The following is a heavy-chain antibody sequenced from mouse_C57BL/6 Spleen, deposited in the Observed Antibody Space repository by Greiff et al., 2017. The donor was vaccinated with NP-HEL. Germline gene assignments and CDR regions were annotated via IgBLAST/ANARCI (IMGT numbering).Heavy chain of an antibody. V-gene: IGHV2-2*01. J-gene: IGHJ4*01. CDR1: GFSLPSYG. Sequence: QVQLKQSGPGLVQPSQSLSITCTVSGFSLPSYGVHWVRQSPGKGLEWLGVLWSGGSTDYNAAFISRLSLSKDNSKSQVFFKMNSLQADDTAIYYCARFPLANWGYAMDYWGQGTSVTVSS. CDR2: LWSGGST. CDR3: ARFPLANWGYAMDY. D-gene: IGHD4-1*01.